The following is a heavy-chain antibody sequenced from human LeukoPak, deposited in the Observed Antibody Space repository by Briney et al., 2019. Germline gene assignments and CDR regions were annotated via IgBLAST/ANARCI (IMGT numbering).Heavy chain of an antibody. D-gene: IGHD6-19*01. J-gene: IGHJ4*02. CDR2: ISAYNGNT. V-gene: IGHV1-18*01. CDR1: GYTFTSYG. CDR3: ARGVSSSSSGWYGY. Sequence: ASVKVSCKASGYTFTSYGISWVRQAPGQGLEWMGWISAYNGNTNYAQKLQGRVTMTTDTSTNSAYMELRSLRSDDTAVYYCARGVSSSSSGWYGYWGQGTLVTVSS.